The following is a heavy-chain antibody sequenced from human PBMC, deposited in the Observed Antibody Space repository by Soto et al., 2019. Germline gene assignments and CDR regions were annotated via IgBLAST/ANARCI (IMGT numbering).Heavy chain of an antibody. CDR1: GYTFTNYG. V-gene: IGHV1-18*01. D-gene: IGHD5-18*01. CDR3: APHTLDTGMPSGY. Sequence: QVQLVQSGAEVREPGASVKVSCKASGYTFTNYGVSWVRQAPGQGLEWMGWIGGYKGNTNYAQKLQGRVTLTTDTSTTTAYMELRSLRSVDTAGYYCAPHTLDTGMPSGYWGQGTLVTASS. J-gene: IGHJ4*02. CDR2: IGGYKGNT.